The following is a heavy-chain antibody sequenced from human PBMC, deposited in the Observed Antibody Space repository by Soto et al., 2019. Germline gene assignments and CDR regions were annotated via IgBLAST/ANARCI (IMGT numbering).Heavy chain of an antibody. CDR2: ISSSGST. D-gene: IGHD5-18*01. CDR3: ARDIFEDTAMGEYYYYYGMDV. Sequence: GGSLRLSCAVSGFTFITYSMNWVRQAQEKGLEWVSYISSSGSTYYADSVKGRFTISRDNSKNTLYLQMNSLRAEGTAVYYCARDIFEDTAMGEYYYYYGMDVWGQGTTVTVSS. V-gene: IGHV3-48*01. J-gene: IGHJ6*02. CDR1: GFTFITYS.